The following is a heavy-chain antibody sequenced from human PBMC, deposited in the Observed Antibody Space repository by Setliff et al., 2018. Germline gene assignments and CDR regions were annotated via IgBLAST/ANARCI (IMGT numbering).Heavy chain of an antibody. CDR3: ARVDFTMIQGVLGL. V-gene: IGHV4-39*07. J-gene: IGHJ1*01. D-gene: IGHD3-10*01. Sequence: SETLSLTCTVSGLSLSSTTYYWAWVRQPPGKGLEWIGSVSYFGSGYYNPSLRGRVTISVDMSKNQFSMKLTSVTAADTAVYYCARVDFTMIQGVLGLWGQGTLVTVSS. CDR1: GLSLSSTTYY. CDR2: VSYFGSG.